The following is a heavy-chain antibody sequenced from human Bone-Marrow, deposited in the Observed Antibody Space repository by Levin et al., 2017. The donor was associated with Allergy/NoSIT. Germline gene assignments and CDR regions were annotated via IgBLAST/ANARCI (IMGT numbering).Heavy chain of an antibody. CDR3: AREVWWELPNYFDY. Sequence: GASVKVSCAASGFTFDDYGMSWVRQAPGKGLEWVSGINWNGGSTGYADSVKGRFTISRDNAKNSLYLQMNSLRAEDTALYYCAREVWWELPNYFDYWGQGTLVTVSS. J-gene: IGHJ4*02. CDR1: GFTFDDYG. CDR2: INWNGGST. V-gene: IGHV3-20*04. D-gene: IGHD1-26*01.